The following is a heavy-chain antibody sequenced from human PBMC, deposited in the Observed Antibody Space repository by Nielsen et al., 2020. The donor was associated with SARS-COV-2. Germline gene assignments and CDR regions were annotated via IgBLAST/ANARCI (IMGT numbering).Heavy chain of an antibody. V-gene: IGHV4-34*01. J-gene: IGHJ5*02. CDR1: GGSFSGYY. CDR2: INHSGST. CDR3: ARGGGAVVVPAASPPRWFDP. Sequence: SETLPLTCAVYGGSFSGYYWSWIRQPPGKGLEWIGEINHSGSTNYNPSLKSRVTISVDTSKNQFSLKLSSVTAADTAVYYCARGGGAVVVPAASPPRWFDPWGQGTLVTVSS. D-gene: IGHD2-2*01.